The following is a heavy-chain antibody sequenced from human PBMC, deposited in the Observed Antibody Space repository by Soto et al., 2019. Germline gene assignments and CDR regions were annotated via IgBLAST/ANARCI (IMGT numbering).Heavy chain of an antibody. J-gene: IGHJ6*02. CDR3: ARRPPPLDAPFYYGMDV. D-gene: IGHD1-1*01. CDR2: IDPSDSYT. Sequence: GESLKLSCKGSGHSFTSYWISWVRQMPGKGLEWMGRIDPSDSYTNYSPSFQGHVTISADKSISTAYLQWSSLKASDTAMYYCARRPPPLDAPFYYGMDVWGQGTTVTV. V-gene: IGHV5-10-1*01. CDR1: GHSFTSYW.